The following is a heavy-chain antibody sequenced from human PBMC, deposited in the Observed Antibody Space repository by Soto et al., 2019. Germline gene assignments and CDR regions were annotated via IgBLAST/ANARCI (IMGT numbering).Heavy chain of an antibody. D-gene: IGHD3-10*01. V-gene: IGHV3-30*18. CDR1: GFTFSNYG. J-gene: IGHJ6*02. CDR2: ILYDGSDK. Sequence: QVQLVESGGGVVQPGRSLRLSCAASGFTFSNYGMHWVRQAPGKGLEWVAFILYDGSDKYFADSVKGRFTISRDNSKHTLDLQMNSLRAEDTAVYYCAKDRIVMIRGVMNYYGMDVWGQGTTVTVSS. CDR3: AKDRIVMIRGVMNYYGMDV.